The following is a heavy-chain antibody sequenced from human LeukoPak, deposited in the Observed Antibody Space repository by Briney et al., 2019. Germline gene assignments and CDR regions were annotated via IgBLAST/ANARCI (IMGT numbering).Heavy chain of an antibody. D-gene: IGHD2-8*01. Sequence: PVGALRLSCAVSGFTVRNNYISWVRQAPGKGLEWVSVIYSGGTSHHGDSVKDRFTISRVNSKNTVYLQMDSLRVEDTAVYYCARGLMWGFESWGQGTLVTVSS. V-gene: IGHV3-66*01. CDR3: ARGLMWGFES. J-gene: IGHJ5*01. CDR2: IYSGGTS. CDR1: GFTVRNNY.